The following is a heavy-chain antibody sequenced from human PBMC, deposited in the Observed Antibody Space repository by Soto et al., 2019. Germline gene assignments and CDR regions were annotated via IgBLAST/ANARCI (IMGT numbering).Heavy chain of an antibody. D-gene: IGHD2-15*01. CDR2: INHSGST. CDR3: ARSRVRGYCSGGSCYAPNWFDP. CDR1: GGSFSGYY. V-gene: IGHV4-34*01. J-gene: IGHJ5*02. Sequence: LSLTCAVYGGSFSGYYWSLIRQPPGKGLGWIGEINHSGSTNYNPSLKSRVTISVDTSKNQFSLKLSSVTAADTAVYYCARSRVRGYCSGGSCYAPNWFDPWGQGTLVTVSS.